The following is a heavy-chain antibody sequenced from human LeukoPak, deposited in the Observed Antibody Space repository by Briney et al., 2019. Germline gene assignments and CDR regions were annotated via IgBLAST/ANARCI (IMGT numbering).Heavy chain of an antibody. Sequence: ASVKVSCKASGYTFTSYDINWVRQAPGQGLEWMGWMNPNSGNTGYAQKFQGRVTMTRNTSMSTAYMELSSLRSEDTAVYYCARGPYLSAAAHWGQGTLVTVSS. CDR2: MNPNSGNT. J-gene: IGHJ4*02. D-gene: IGHD6-13*01. CDR1: GYTFTSYD. V-gene: IGHV1-8*01. CDR3: ARGPYLSAAAH.